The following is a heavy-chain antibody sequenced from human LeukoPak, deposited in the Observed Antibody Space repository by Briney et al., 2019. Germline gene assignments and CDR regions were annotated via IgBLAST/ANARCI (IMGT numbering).Heavy chain of an antibody. V-gene: IGHV4-39*01. J-gene: IGHJ5*02. CDR2: IYYSGST. D-gene: IGHD1-14*01. Sequence: SETLSLTCTVSGASISSGSYYWNWIRQPAGKGLEWIANIYYSGSTYHNPSLKSRVTISVDTSKNQFSLRLSSVTAADTAVYYCAGLVRPGWFDPWGQGTLVTVSS. CDR3: AGLVRPGWFDP. CDR1: GASISSGSYY.